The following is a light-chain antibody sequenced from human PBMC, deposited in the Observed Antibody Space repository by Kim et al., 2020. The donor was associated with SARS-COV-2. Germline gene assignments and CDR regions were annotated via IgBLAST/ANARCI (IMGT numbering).Light chain of an antibody. V-gene: IGLV2-23*02. CDR2: EVS. J-gene: IGLJ1*01. CDR3: SSYAGSSTYV. Sequence: QSALTQPASVSGSPGQSITISCTGTSSDVRSYNLVSWYQQHPGKVPKLMIYEVSKRPSGVSNRFSGSKSGNTASLTISGLQAEDEADYYCSSYAGSSTYVFGPGTKVTVL. CDR1: SSDVRSYNL.